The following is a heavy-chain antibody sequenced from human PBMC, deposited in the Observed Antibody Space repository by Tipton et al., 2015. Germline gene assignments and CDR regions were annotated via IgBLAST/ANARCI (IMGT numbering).Heavy chain of an antibody. J-gene: IGHJ4*02. CDR1: GFSFSDHY. V-gene: IGHV3-53*01. CDR3: ARVVVTASYYFDY. Sequence: SLRLSCAASGFSFSDHYMSWVRQAPGKGLEWVSVIYSGGSTYYADSVKGRFTISRDNSKNTLYLQMNSLRAEDTAVYYCARVVVTASYYFDYWGQGTLVTVSS. D-gene: IGHD2-21*02. CDR2: IYSGGST.